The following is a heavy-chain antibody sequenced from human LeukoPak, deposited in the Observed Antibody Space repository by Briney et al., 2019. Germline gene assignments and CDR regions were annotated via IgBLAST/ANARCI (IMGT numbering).Heavy chain of an antibody. CDR1: GGSFSGYY. V-gene: IGHV4-34*01. D-gene: IGHD3-10*01. Sequence: SETLSLTCAVNGGSFSGYYWSWTRQPPGKGLEWIAEIKHIGSTNYNPSLKSRVTTSVDTSKEQFSLKLSSVTAADTAVYYCGYSLIRGVIRDWGQGALVTVSS. J-gene: IGHJ4*02. CDR2: IKHIGST. CDR3: GYSLIRGVIRD.